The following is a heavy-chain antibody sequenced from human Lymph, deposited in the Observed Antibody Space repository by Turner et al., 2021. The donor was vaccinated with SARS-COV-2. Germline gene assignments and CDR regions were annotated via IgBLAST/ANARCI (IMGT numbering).Heavy chain of an antibody. V-gene: IGHV1-69*10. Sequence: QVQLVQSGAEGKKPGSSVKVSCKASGGTFSTYVISWLRQAPGQGLAWRGGITPILVIANFAQKFQGRVTITADKSTSTAYMELSSLRSEDTAVYHCARRHSGNYDAFDIWGQGTMVTVSS. CDR2: ITPILVIA. D-gene: IGHD1-26*01. CDR3: ARRHSGNYDAFDI. J-gene: IGHJ3*02. CDR1: GGTFSTYV.